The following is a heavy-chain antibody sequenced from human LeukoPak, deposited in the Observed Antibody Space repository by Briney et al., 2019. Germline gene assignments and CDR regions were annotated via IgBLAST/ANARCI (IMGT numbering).Heavy chain of an antibody. D-gene: IGHD5-18*01. V-gene: IGHV3-23*01. Sequence: PGGSLRLSCADSKFTFSSYAMSWVRQAPGKGLEWISSISGSGGTTYYADSVKGRFAISRDNSKNTLDLQMNSLRAEDTAVYYCVRDWPGDSYGADPWGQGTLVTVSS. J-gene: IGHJ5*02. CDR1: KFTFSSYA. CDR2: ISGSGGTT. CDR3: VRDWPGDSYGADP.